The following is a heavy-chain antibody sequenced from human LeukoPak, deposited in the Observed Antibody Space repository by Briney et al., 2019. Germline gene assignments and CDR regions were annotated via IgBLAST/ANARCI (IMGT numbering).Heavy chain of an antibody. D-gene: IGHD3-10*01. CDR2: IKQDGSEK. Sequence: GGSLRLSCAASGFTFSSYSMNWVRQAPGKGLEWVANIKQDGSEKYYVDSVKGRFTISRDNAKNSLYLQMNSLRAEDTAVYYCARDPYYYGSGSYFHYYYYYYMDVWGKGTTVTISS. J-gene: IGHJ6*03. V-gene: IGHV3-7*01. CDR1: GFTFSSYS. CDR3: ARDPYYYGSGSYFHYYYYYYMDV.